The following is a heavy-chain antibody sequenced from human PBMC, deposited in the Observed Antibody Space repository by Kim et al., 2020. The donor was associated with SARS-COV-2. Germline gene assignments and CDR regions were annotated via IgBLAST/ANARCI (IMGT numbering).Heavy chain of an antibody. J-gene: IGHJ4*02. Sequence: SQTLSLTCTVSGDSISPYYWSWIRQPPGKNLEWIGYIYYSGSTNYNPSLKSRVTLSVDTSKNQFSLNLNSVTAADTAVYYCARGFDLWGQGTLVTVSS. CDR3: ARGFDL. CDR1: GDSISPYY. D-gene: IGHD3-9*01. CDR2: IYYSGST. V-gene: IGHV4-59*13.